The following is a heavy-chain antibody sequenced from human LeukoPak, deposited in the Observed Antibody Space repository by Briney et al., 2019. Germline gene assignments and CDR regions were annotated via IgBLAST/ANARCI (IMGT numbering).Heavy chain of an antibody. CDR2: IKQDGSEK. D-gene: IGHD5-18*01. V-gene: IGHV3-7*01. Sequence: PGGPLRLSCAASGFPFSIYWMSWVRQAPGKGLEWVANIKQDGSEKYYVDSVKGRFTISRDNAKNSLYLQMNSLRAEDTAVYYCASEWDTAIDYWGQGTLVTVSS. J-gene: IGHJ4*02. CDR3: ASEWDTAIDY. CDR1: GFPFSIYW.